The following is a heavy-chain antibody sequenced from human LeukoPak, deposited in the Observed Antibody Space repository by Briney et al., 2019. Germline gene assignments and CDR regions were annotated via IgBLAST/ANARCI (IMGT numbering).Heavy chain of an antibody. D-gene: IGHD2-21*02. V-gene: IGHV7-4-1*02. J-gene: IGHJ6*03. CDR1: GYTFTSYA. CDR2: INTNTGNP. Sequence: GASVKVSCKASGYTFTSYAMNWVRQAPGQGLEWMGWINTNTGNPTYAQGFTGRFVFSLDTSVSTAYLQISSLKAEDTAVYYCARPTATEPYYYYYMDVWGKGTTVTVSS. CDR3: ARPTATEPYYYYYMDV.